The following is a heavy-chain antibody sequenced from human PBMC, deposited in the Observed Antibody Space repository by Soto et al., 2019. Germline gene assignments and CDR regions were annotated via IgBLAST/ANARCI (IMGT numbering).Heavy chain of an antibody. CDR2: ISGSGNST. D-gene: IGHD1-26*01. CDR1: GFTFSNYA. Sequence: EVQLLESGGGLVQPGGSLRLSCAVSGFTFSNYAMSWVRQAPGKGLEWVSAISGSGNSTNYADSVKGRFTISRDNSKNTVYLQMNSRRAEDTAVYYCARDVWELLRGFDPWGQGTLVTVSS. J-gene: IGHJ5*02. V-gene: IGHV3-23*01. CDR3: ARDVWELLRGFDP.